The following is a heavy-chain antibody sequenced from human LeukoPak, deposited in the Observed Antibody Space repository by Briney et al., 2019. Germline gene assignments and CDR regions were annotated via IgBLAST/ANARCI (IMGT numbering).Heavy chain of an antibody. CDR2: ISGSGGST. Sequence: PGGSLRLSCAASGFTFSSYAMSWVRQAPGKGLEWVSAISGSGGSTYYADSVKGRFTISRDNSKNTLYLQMNSLRAEDTAVYYCAKKYYYDSSGYYYAADDYFDYWGQGTLVTVSS. V-gene: IGHV3-23*01. J-gene: IGHJ4*02. D-gene: IGHD3-22*01. CDR3: AKKYYYDSSGYYYAADDYFDY. CDR1: GFTFSSYA.